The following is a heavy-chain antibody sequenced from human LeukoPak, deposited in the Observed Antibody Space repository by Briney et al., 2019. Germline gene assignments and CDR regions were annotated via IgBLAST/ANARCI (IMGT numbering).Heavy chain of an antibody. D-gene: IGHD7-27*01. CDR1: GFTFNTYG. Sequence: GGSLRLSCEASGFTFNTYGMHWVRQPPGRGLEWVAVMKYDGSDIYYADSVKGRFTISRDNSKNTLYLQMNSLRAEDTAVYYCARDHSPKWGSGERYCDYWGQGTLVTVSS. V-gene: IGHV3-33*05. J-gene: IGHJ4*02. CDR3: ARDHSPKWGSGERYCDY. CDR2: MKYDGSDI.